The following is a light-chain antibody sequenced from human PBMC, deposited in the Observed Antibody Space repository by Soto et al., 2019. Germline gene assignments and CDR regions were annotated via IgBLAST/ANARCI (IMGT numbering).Light chain of an antibody. J-gene: IGLJ2*01. Sequence: QSVLTQPPSVSGAPGQRVTISCTGSSSNIGAGYDVHWYQQLPGTAPKLFIYGNNNRPSGVPDRFSGSKSDTSASLAIIGLQAEDEADYYCQSFDSSLSGYVVFGGGTKLTVL. CDR1: SSNIGAGYD. V-gene: IGLV1-40*01. CDR3: QSFDSSLSGYVV. CDR2: GNN.